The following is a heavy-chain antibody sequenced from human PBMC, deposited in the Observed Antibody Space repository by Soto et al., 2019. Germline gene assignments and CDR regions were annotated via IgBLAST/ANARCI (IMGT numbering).Heavy chain of an antibody. CDR2: IIPIFGTA. V-gene: IGHV1-69*13. CDR1: GGTFSSYA. CDR3: ASKNGNYGSGSYSSKRATVTTLFDY. Sequence: GASVKVSCKASGGTFSSYAISWVRQAPGQGLEWMGGIIPIFGTANYAQKFQGRVTITADESTSTAYMELSSLRSEDTAVYYCASKNGNYGSGSYSSKRATVTTLFDYWGQGTLVTVSS. D-gene: IGHD3-10*01. J-gene: IGHJ4*02.